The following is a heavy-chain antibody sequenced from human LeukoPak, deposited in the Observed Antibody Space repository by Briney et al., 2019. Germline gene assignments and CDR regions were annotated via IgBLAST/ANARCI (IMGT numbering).Heavy chain of an antibody. CDR2: MNWNGGGT. Sequence: PGGSLRLSCAASGFTFDDFGMTWVRQAPGKGLEWVSGMNWNGGGTGYADSVKGRFTISRDNAKKILYLQMNSLRVEDTPVYYCARWELSGRVMERLSWIDHWGQGALVTVSS. D-gene: IGHD3-16*02. CDR1: GFTFDDFG. J-gene: IGHJ4*02. V-gene: IGHV3-20*04. CDR3: ARWELSGRVMERLSWIDH.